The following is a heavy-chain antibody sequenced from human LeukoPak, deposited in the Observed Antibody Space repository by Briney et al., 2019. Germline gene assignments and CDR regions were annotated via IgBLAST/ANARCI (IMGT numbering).Heavy chain of an antibody. CDR2: ISAYSGNT. CDR1: GYTFTSYG. D-gene: IGHD6-6*01. J-gene: IGHJ5*02. Sequence: ASVKVSCKASGYTFTSYGISWVRQAPGQGLEWMGWISAYSGNTNYAQKLQGRVTMTTDTSTSTAYMELRSLRSDDTAVYYCAIGKLASRRGSWFDPWGQGTLVTVSS. V-gene: IGHV1-18*01. CDR3: AIGKLASRRGSWFDP.